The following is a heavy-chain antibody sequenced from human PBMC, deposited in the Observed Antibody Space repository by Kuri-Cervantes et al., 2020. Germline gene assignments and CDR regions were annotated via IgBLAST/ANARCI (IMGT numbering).Heavy chain of an antibody. Sequence: SETLSLTCTVSGGSISSSSYYWGWIRQPPGKGLEWIGSIYYSGSTYYNPSLKSRLSMSIGTSKNQFSLKLSYVTAADTAVYYCARLGMYPGRGRGAGRPGVDYWGQGTLVTVSS. CDR3: ARLGMYPGRGRGAGRPGVDY. V-gene: IGHV4-39*07. J-gene: IGHJ4*02. D-gene: IGHD6-6*01. CDR2: IYYSGST. CDR1: GGSISSSSYY.